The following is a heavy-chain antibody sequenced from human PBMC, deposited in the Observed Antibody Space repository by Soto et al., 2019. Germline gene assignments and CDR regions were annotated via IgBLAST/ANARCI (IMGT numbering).Heavy chain of an antibody. V-gene: IGHV4-34*01. D-gene: IGHD3-3*01. CDR3: ARGSPSFWSGYHWWFDP. CDR2: INHSGST. J-gene: IGHJ5*02. CDR1: GGSFSGYY. Sequence: SETLSLTCAVYGGSFSGYYWSWIRQPPGKGLEWIGEINHSGSTNYNPSLKSRVTISVDTSKNQFSLKLSSVTAADTAVYYCARGSPSFWSGYHWWFDPWGQGTLVTVSS.